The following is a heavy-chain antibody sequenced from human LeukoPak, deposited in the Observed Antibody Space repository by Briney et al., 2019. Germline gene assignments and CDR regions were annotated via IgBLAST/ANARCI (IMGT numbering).Heavy chain of an antibody. CDR3: AKEDCSSTSCYFDY. Sequence: GRSLRLSCAASGFTFSSYAMHWVRQAPGKGLEWVAVISYDGSNKYYADSVKGRFTISRDNSKNTLYLQMNSLRAEDTAVYYCAKEDCSSTSCYFDYWGQGTLVTVSS. D-gene: IGHD2-2*01. J-gene: IGHJ4*02. V-gene: IGHV3-30-3*01. CDR1: GFTFSSYA. CDR2: ISYDGSNK.